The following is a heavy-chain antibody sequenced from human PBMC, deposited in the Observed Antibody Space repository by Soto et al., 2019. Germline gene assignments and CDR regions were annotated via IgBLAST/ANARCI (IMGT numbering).Heavy chain of an antibody. CDR1: GFTFSSYV. D-gene: IGHD5-18*01. Sequence: QVQLVESGGGVVQPGRSLRLSCAASGFTFSSYVMHWVRQAPGKGLEWVAVISSDGSNKYYADSVKGRFTISRDNSKNTLYIEMNRLRGGDKAVFYCAKGMVKGRAFDVWGQGTMVTVSS. V-gene: IGHV3-30*18. J-gene: IGHJ3*01. CDR2: ISSDGSNK. CDR3: AKGMVKGRAFDV.